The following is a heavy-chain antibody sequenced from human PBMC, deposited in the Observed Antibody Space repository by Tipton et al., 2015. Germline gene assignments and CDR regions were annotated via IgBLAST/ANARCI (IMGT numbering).Heavy chain of an antibody. Sequence: LRLSCAASGFTFSSYTMNWVRQAPGKGLEWIGYIYFTGSTYYNPSLKSRVTISVDTSKNQFSLKLSSVTAADTAVYYCARMVSAFGVVDKWFDPWGQGILVTVSS. CDR2: IYFTGST. D-gene: IGHD3-3*01. CDR1: GFTFSSYT. V-gene: IGHV4-59*06. CDR3: ARMVSAFGVVDKWFDP. J-gene: IGHJ5*02.